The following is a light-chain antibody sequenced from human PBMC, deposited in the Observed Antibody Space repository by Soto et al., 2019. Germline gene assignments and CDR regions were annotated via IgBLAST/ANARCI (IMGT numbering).Light chain of an antibody. Sequence: QSVLTQPASVSESPGQSITVSCTGTSSDIGAYNYVAWYQQHPGKAPKLLIYEDINRPSGVSNRFSGSKSGYTASLTISGLQAEDEADYYCSSYASNKTLLFGPGTKVTVL. CDR1: SSDIGAYNY. CDR2: EDI. J-gene: IGLJ1*01. V-gene: IGLV2-14*01. CDR3: SSYASNKTLL.